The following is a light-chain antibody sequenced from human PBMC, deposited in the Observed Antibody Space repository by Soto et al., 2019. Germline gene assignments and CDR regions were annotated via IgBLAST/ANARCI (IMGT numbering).Light chain of an antibody. CDR2: GTS. Sequence: EIVLTQSPGTLSLSPGERATLSCRASQSVSSSYLAWYQQKPGQAPRLLIYGTSSRATGIPDRFSGSGSGTEFTLTISSLQSEDFAVYYCQQYNNWPRGITFGQGTRLE. V-gene: IGKV3-20*01. J-gene: IGKJ5*01. CDR1: QSVSSSY. CDR3: QQYNNWPRGIT.